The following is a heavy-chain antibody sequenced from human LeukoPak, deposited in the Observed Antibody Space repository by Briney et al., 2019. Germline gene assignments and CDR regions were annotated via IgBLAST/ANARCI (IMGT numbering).Heavy chain of an antibody. CDR1: GASITSSSYY. CDR3: VRDRELNY. V-gene: IGHV4-39*02. CDR2: NYYSGNT. J-gene: IGHJ4*02. Sequence: SETLSLTCTVSGASITSSSYYWGWIRQPPGKGLEWIGSNYYSGNTYHNPSLKSRVTISVDTSKKQFSLRLSSVTAADTAVYYCVRDRELNYWGQGTLVTVSS. D-gene: IGHD1-7*01.